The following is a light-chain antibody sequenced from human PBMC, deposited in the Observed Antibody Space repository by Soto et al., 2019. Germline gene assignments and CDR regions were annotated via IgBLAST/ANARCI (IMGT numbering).Light chain of an antibody. CDR2: GAS. CDR3: QQYGSSPTYT. Sequence: EIVLTQSPGTLSLSPGERATLSCRASQSVSSSYLAWYQQKPGQAPRLLIYGASSRATGIPDRFSGSGSGTDFTLTISSLEPEDFAVYYCQQYGSSPTYTFGEETKLEIK. V-gene: IGKV3-20*01. CDR1: QSVSSSY. J-gene: IGKJ2*01.